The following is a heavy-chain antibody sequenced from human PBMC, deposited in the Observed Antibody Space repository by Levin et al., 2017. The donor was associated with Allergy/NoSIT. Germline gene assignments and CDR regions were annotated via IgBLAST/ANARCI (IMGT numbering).Heavy chain of an antibody. CDR1: GFTFSSYG. D-gene: IGHD3-10*01. Sequence: GESLKISCAASGFTFSSYGMHWVRQAPGKGLEWVAVISYDGSNKYYADSVKGRFNISRDNSKNTLYLQMNSLRAEDTAVYYCAKGPATDGSGTVWDWGQGTLVTVSS. V-gene: IGHV3-30*18. CDR2: ISYDGSNK. CDR3: AKGPATDGSGTVWD. J-gene: IGHJ4*02.